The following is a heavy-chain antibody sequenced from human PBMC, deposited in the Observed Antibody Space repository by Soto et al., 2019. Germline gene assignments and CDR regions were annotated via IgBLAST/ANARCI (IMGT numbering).Heavy chain of an antibody. D-gene: IGHD3-10*01. CDR2: INHSGST. V-gene: IGHV4-34*01. CDR3: ARGLNVLLWFGETLYGMDV. J-gene: IGHJ6*02. CDR1: GGSFSGYY. Sequence: SETLSLTXAVYGGSFSGYYWSWIRQPPGKGLEWIGEINHSGSTNYDPSLKSRVTISVDTSKNQFSLKLSSVTAADTAVYYCARGLNVLLWFGETLYGMDVWGQGTTVTVSS.